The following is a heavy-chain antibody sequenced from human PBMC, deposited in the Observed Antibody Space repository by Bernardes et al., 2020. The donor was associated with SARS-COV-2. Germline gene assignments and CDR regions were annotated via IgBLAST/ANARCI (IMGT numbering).Heavy chain of an antibody. V-gene: IGHV4-59*01. Sequence: SETLSLTCTVSGGALTYYYWNWIRQPPGKGREWLGYISYSGTTNYNTSLKSRVAMSLDTSTNQFPPPLSAATAAATAPYYSAGEISGDDGVVDYWGPGTLVTFSS. CDR1: GGALTYYY. CDR2: ISYSGTT. J-gene: IGHJ4*01. D-gene: IGHD4-17*01. CDR3: AGEISGDDGVVDY.